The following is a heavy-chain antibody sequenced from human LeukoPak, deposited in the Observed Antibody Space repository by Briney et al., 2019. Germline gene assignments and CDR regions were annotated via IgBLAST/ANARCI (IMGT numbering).Heavy chain of an antibody. Sequence: GGSLRLSRAASGFTFSSYAMHWVRQAPGKGLEWVAVISYDGSNKYYADSVKGRFTISRDNSKNTLYLQMNSLRAEDTAVYYCARDLGWYTGRLDYWGQGTLVTVSS. J-gene: IGHJ4*02. CDR2: ISYDGSNK. CDR1: GFTFSSYA. D-gene: IGHD6-19*01. CDR3: ARDLGWYTGRLDY. V-gene: IGHV3-30-3*01.